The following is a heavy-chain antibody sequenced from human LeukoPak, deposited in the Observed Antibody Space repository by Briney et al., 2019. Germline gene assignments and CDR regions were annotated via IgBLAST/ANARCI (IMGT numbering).Heavy chain of an antibody. CDR1: GFSLDSTAVG. Sequence: GSGPTLVNPTETLTLTCTFSGFSLDSTAVGVGWVRQPPGKALEWLALIYGSDDKRYMPSLQNRLTITKDTSKNLVVLTMANVDPVDTATYYCARQGYGYVYFDFWGRGILVTVSS. CDR2: IYGSDDK. J-gene: IGHJ4*02. CDR3: ARQGYGYVYFDF. D-gene: IGHD5-18*01. V-gene: IGHV2-5*01.